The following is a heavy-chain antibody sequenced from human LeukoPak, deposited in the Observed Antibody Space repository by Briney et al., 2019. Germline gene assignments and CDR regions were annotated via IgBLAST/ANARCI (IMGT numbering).Heavy chain of an antibody. D-gene: IGHD3-22*01. J-gene: IGHJ4*02. CDR3: ARDSHYYDSSGFTDY. CDR2: ISAYNGNT. V-gene: IGHV1-18*01. Sequence: GASVKVSCMASGYTFTSYGISWVRQAPGQGLEWMGWISAYNGNTNYAQKLQGRVTMTTDTSTSTAYMELRSLRSDDTAVYYCARDSHYYDSSGFTDYWGQGTLVTVSS. CDR1: GYTFTSYG.